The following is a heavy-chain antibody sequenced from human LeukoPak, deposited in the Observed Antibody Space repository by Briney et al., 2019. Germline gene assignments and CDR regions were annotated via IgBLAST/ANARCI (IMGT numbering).Heavy chain of an antibody. CDR2: ISSSGSTI. Sequence: GGSLRLSCAASGFTFSDYYMSWIRQAPGKGLEWVSYISSSGSTIYYADSVKGRFTISRDNAKNSLYLQMNSLRAEDTAVYYCARDLYEDIVVVPAASFDYWGRGTLVTVSS. D-gene: IGHD2-2*01. V-gene: IGHV3-11*01. J-gene: IGHJ4*02. CDR3: ARDLYEDIVVVPAASFDY. CDR1: GFTFSDYY.